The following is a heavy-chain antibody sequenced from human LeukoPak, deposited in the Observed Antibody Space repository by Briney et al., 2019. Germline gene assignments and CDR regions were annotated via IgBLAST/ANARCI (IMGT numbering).Heavy chain of an antibody. Sequence: PGGSLRLSCATSGFTFSTYWMSWVRQAPGKGLEWVANTKQGGSEKYYVDSVKGRFTISRDNAKNSLYLQMNSLRAEDTAMYYCARDARTASGNFDIWGQGTMVTVSS. D-gene: IGHD1-1*01. CDR1: GFTFSTYW. V-gene: IGHV3-7*01. CDR2: TKQGGSEK. CDR3: ARDARTASGNFDI. J-gene: IGHJ3*02.